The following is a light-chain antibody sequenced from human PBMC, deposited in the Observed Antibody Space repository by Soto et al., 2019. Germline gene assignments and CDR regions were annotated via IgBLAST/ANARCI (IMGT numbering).Light chain of an antibody. J-gene: IGKJ1*01. Sequence: DTQMTQSPSTLSASVGDRVTITCRASQTISTWLAWFQQRPGKAPKLLLYVVSTLERGVPSRFSGSGSGTQFTLTISSLQPDDFATYYCQQYTYPSTFGQGTKV. CDR3: QQYTYPST. CDR2: VVS. CDR1: QTISTW. V-gene: IGKV1-5*01.